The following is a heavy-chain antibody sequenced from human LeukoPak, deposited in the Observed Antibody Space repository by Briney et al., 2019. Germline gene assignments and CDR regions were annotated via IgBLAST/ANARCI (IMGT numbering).Heavy chain of an antibody. D-gene: IGHD1-26*01. V-gene: IGHV3-7*01. CDR3: ARDPRGSFDY. J-gene: IGHJ4*02. CDR2: IKQDGSEK. CDR1: GFTFSSYR. Sequence: PGGSLRLSCAASGFTFSSYRMSWVRQAPGKGLEWVANIKQDGSEKYYVDSVKGRFTISRDNAKNSLYLQMNSLRAEDTAVYYCARDPRGSFDYWGQGTLVTVSS.